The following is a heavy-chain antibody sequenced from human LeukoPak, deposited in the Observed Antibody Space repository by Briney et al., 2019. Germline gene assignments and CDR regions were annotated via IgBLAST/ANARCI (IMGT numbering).Heavy chain of an antibody. CDR3: AKSGLNRFDY. CDR1: GFTFDDYT. CDR2: IDWHGSTT. D-gene: IGHD2-15*01. V-gene: IGHV3-43*01. J-gene: IGHJ4*02. Sequence: GGSLRLSCAASGFTFDDYTMHWVRQVPGKGLEWVSLIDWHGSTTYYADSVKGRFTISRDNSKNSLYLQMNSLRTEDTAVYYCAKSGLNRFDYWGQGTLVTVSS.